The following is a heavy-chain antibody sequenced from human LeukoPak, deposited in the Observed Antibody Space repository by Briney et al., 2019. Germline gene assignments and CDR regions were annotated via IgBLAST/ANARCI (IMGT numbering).Heavy chain of an antibody. CDR1: GFSFSTYG. Sequence: PGGSLRLSCAASGFSFSTYGMHWVRRAPGKGLEWVSAISGSGGSTYYADSVKGRFTISRDNSKNTLYLQMNSLRAEDTAVYYCAKDIRAVAVYSNLDYWGQGTLVTVSS. J-gene: IGHJ4*02. D-gene: IGHD6-19*01. CDR2: ISGSGGST. V-gene: IGHV3-23*01. CDR3: AKDIRAVAVYSNLDY.